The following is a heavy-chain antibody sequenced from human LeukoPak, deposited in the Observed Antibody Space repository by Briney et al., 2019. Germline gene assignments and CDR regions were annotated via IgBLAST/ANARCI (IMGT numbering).Heavy chain of an antibody. D-gene: IGHD1-26*01. V-gene: IGHV3-23*01. CDR3: AKGIKWELPFDY. J-gene: IGHJ4*02. CDR1: GFTFSSYA. Sequence: GGSLRLSCAASGFTFSSYAMSWVRQAPGKGLEWVSAISISGGSTYYADSVKGRFTISRDNSKNTLYQQMNSLRAEDTAVYYCAKGIKWELPFDYWGQGTLVTVSS. CDR2: ISISGGST.